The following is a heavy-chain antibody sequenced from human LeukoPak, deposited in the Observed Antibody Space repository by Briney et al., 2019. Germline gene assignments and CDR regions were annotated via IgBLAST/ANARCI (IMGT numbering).Heavy chain of an antibody. CDR3: ARDSSSATLMFSPRSGVGWFDP. J-gene: IGHJ5*02. D-gene: IGHD3-10*01. CDR2: IYYSGGT. V-gene: IGHV4-39*07. Sequence: SETLSLTCTVSGGSISSSSYYWGWIRQPPGKGLEWIGSIYYSGGTYYNPSLKSRVTISVDTSKNQFSLKLSSVTAADTAVYYCARDSSSATLMFSPRSGVGWFDPWGQGTLVTVSS. CDR1: GGSISSSSYY.